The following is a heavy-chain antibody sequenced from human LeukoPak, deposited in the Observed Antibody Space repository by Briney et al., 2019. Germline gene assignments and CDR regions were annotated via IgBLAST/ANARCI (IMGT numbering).Heavy chain of an antibody. D-gene: IGHD3-22*01. V-gene: IGHV1-2*02. CDR1: GYTFTVYH. CDR3: ARDRRGYYNLFDH. J-gene: IGHJ5*02. Sequence: ASVKVSCKASGYTFTVYHMHWLRQAPGQGLEWMGWINPNTGGTNYAQKFQGRVTMTRDTSISAAYMELSRLTSDDTAVYYCARDRRGYYNLFDHWGQGTLVTVSS. CDR2: INPNTGGT.